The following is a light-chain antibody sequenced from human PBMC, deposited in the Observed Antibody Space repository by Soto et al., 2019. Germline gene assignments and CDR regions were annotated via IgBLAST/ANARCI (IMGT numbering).Light chain of an antibody. CDR3: QHYGSSRWT. V-gene: IGKV3-20*01. CDR2: GAS. J-gene: IGKJ1*01. CDR1: QSVSSTY. Sequence: EIVLTQSPGTLSLSPGERATLSCRASQSVSSTYLAWYQQKPGQAPRLLIYGASSRATGIPDRFSGSGSGTDFTLTISRLEPEDFAVYYCQHYGSSRWTFGQGIRVDI.